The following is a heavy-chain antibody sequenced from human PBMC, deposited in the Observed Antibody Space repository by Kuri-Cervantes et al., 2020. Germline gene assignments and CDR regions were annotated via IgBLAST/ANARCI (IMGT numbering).Heavy chain of an antibody. D-gene: IGHD1-26*01. Sequence: SLKISCAASGFTFDDYAMHWVRQAPGKGLEWVSGISWNSGSIGYADSVKGRFTISRDNAKNSLYLQMNSLRAEDTALYYCATHSVGATTSWGYFDYWGQGTLVTVSS. CDR1: GFTFDDYA. V-gene: IGHV3-9*01. CDR2: ISWNSGSI. CDR3: ATHSVGATTSWGYFDY. J-gene: IGHJ4*02.